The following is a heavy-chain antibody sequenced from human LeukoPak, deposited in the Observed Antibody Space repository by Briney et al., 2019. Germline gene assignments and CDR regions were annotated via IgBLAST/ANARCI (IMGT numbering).Heavy chain of an antibody. CDR3: ARDFGEMATMDFDY. CDR1: GFTFSSYS. V-gene: IGHV3-21*01. D-gene: IGHD5-24*01. CDR2: ISGGGGSI. Sequence: PGGSLRLSCAASGFTFSSYSMSWVRQAPGKGLEWVSAISGGGGSIYYADSVKGRFTISRDNAKNSLYLQMNSLRAEDTAVYYCARDFGEMATMDFDYWGQGTLVTVSS. J-gene: IGHJ4*02.